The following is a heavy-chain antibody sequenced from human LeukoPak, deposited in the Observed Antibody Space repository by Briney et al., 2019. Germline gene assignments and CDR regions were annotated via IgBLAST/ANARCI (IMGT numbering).Heavy chain of an antibody. CDR3: ARVGQIAAITDQFDY. D-gene: IGHD6-6*01. CDR1: GYTFTGYY. V-gene: IGHV1-2*02. J-gene: IGHJ4*02. Sequence: ASVKVSCKASGYTFTGYYMHWVRQVPGQGLEWMGWINPNSGGTNYAQKFQGRVTMTRDTSISTAYMELSRLRSDDTAVYYCARVGQIAAITDQFDYWGQGTLVTVSS. CDR2: INPNSGGT.